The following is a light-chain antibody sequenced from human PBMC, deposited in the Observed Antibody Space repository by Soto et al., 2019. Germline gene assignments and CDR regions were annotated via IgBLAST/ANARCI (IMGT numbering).Light chain of an antibody. V-gene: IGLV1-47*01. CDR2: RDN. J-gene: IGLJ1*01. CDR3: AAWDDTVRSYV. CDR1: ISNIGTNY. Sequence: QSVLTQPPSVSGTPGQRVTISCSGGISNIGTNYVHWFQQLPGTAPQDLSNRDNQRPSGGADRFSGSKTGTSASLAISGLRSEDDAEYYCAAWDDTVRSYVFGTGTKVTVL.